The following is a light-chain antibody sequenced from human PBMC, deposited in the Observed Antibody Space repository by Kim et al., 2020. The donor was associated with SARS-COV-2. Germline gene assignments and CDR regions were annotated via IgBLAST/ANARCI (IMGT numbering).Light chain of an antibody. CDR1: GGHSSYA. Sequence: VKHTSTLSGGHSSYAIAWQQQQPEEGPRDLMKLNSDGSHSKGDGIPDRFSGSSSGAERYHTISSLQSEDEADYYCQTWGTGIQGVFGGGTKVTVL. CDR2: LNSDGSH. CDR3: QTWGTGIQGV. J-gene: IGLJ3*02. V-gene: IGLV4-69*01.